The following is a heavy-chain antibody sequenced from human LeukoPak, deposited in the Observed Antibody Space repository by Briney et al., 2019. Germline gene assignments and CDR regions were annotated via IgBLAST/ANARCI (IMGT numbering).Heavy chain of an antibody. CDR1: GFSVDSVF. CDR2: VMPGGHI. CDR3: AKDSYYDFWSGYYTVQQHLRYFQH. V-gene: IGHV3-66*01. D-gene: IGHD3-3*01. Sequence: GGSLRLSCRASGFSVDSVFMNWVRQPPGKGLEWVSFVMPGGHIDYTDSVKGRFTISRDSFRNTLSLQMNSLRVDDTAVYYCAKDSYYDFWSGYYTVQQHLRYFQHWGQGTLVTVSS. J-gene: IGHJ1*01.